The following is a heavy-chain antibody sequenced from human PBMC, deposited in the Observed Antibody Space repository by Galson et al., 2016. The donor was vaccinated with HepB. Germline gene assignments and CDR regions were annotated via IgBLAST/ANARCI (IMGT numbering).Heavy chain of an antibody. J-gene: IGHJ6*02. CDR1: GFTFSTYS. CDR2: ITSSSSYI. CDR3: ARGLGYCSSSSCSSYYYGMDV. Sequence: SLRLSCAASGFTFSTYSVNWVRQAPGKGLEWVSLITSSSSYIYYADSVKGRFTISRDNAKNSLYLQMNSLRAEDKAVYFCARGLGYCSSSSCSSYYYGMDVWGQGTTVTVSS. V-gene: IGHV3-21*01. D-gene: IGHD2-2*01.